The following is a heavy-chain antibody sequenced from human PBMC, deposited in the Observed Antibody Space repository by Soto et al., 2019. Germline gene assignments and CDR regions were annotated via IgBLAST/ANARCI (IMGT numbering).Heavy chain of an antibody. J-gene: IGHJ4*02. CDR3: ARDGYGALPIDS. D-gene: IGHD4-17*01. Sequence: QVQLVQSGAEVKKPGASVKVSCKASGYTFIEYGISWVRQAPGQGLEWMGWISVDNGRTNYGPKFRDRVVMTIDRSTTTAYMEMSSLRSDDTAVYYCARDGYGALPIDSWGQGTLVTVSS. V-gene: IGHV1-18*01. CDR1: GYTFIEYG. CDR2: ISVDNGRT.